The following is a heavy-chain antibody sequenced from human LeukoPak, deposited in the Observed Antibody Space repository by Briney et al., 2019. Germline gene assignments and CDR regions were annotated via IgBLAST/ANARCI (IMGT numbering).Heavy chain of an antibody. D-gene: IGHD7-27*01. J-gene: IGHJ2*01. V-gene: IGHV1-2*02. CDR1: GYTFTAYY. Sequence: GASVKVSRKASGYTFTAYYIHWVRQAPGQGLEWMGWISPNSGGTDYPQKFQGRVTMTRDTSISTAYMELSSLRSDDTAVYYCAIQPWGSGNNWYFDLWGRGTLVTVSS. CDR2: ISPNSGGT. CDR3: AIQPWGSGNNWYFDL.